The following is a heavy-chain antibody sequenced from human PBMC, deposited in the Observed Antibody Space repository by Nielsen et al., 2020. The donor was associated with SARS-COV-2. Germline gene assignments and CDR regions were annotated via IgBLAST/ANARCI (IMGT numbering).Heavy chain of an antibody. Sequence: ASVKVSCKASGYTFTGYYMHWVRQAPGQGLEWMGRINPNSGGTNYALKFQGRVTMTRNTSISTAYMELSRLRSDDTAVYYCASGGYCSSTSCYPNWFDPWGQGTLVTVSS. CDR1: GYTFTGYY. D-gene: IGHD2-2*01. CDR3: ASGGYCSSTSCYPNWFDP. J-gene: IGHJ5*02. CDR2: INPNSGGT. V-gene: IGHV1-2*06.